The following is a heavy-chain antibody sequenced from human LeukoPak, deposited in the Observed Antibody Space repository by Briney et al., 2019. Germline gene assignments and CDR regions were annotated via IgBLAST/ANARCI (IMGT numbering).Heavy chain of an antibody. V-gene: IGHV1-46*01. D-gene: IGHD3-10*01. CDR2: INLNNGIT. CDR3: ARDLPTGYGSKAY. Sequence: GASVKVSCKSSGYTFTNEYMHWVRQAPGQGLERMGIINLNNGITGYAQNFQGRVTMTRDTSTGTVYMELSSLRSDDTAVYYCARDLPTGYGSKAYWGQGTLVTVSS. CDR1: GYTFTNEY. J-gene: IGHJ4*02.